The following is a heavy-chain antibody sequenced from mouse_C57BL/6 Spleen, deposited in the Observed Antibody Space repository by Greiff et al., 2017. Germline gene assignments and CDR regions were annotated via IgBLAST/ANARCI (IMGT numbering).Heavy chain of an antibody. CDR1: GFSLSTSGMG. Sequence: QVTLKVSGPGILQSSQTLSLTCSFSGFSLSTSGMGVSWIRQPSGQGLEWLAHTYWDDDKRYNPSLKSRLTISKDTSRNQVFLKITSVDTADTATYDCARSYDGYPWYFDVWGTGTTVTVSS. J-gene: IGHJ1*03. CDR2: TYWDDDK. V-gene: IGHV8-12*01. D-gene: IGHD2-3*01. CDR3: ARSYDGYPWYFDV.